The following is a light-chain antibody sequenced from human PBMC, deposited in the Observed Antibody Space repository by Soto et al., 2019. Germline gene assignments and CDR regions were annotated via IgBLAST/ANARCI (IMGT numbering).Light chain of an antibody. CDR3: SSYTSSSTYV. Sequence: QSALTQPASVSGSPGQSITISCTGTSSDVGGYNYVSWYQQHPGKAPKLMIYDVSNRHSGVSNRSSGSKSGNTASLTISGLQAEDEADYYCSSYTSSSTYVLGTWTKITVL. CDR1: SSDVGGYNY. CDR2: DVS. J-gene: IGLJ1*01. V-gene: IGLV2-14*01.